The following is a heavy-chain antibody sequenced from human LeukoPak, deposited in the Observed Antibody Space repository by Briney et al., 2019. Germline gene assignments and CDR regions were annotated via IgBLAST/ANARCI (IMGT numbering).Heavy chain of an antibody. J-gene: IGHJ4*02. CDR2: MNPNSGNT. CDR3: ARVYSSSWYRSPPDY. CDR1: SYTFNSYD. Sequence: ASVKVACKASSYTFNSYDINRVRQAPGHGLEWMGGMNPNSGNTGYAQKFQGRVTMTRNTYISTAYMELSSLRSEDTAVYYCARVYSSSWYRSPPDYWGEGTLVTVSS. V-gene: IGHV1-8*01. D-gene: IGHD6-13*01.